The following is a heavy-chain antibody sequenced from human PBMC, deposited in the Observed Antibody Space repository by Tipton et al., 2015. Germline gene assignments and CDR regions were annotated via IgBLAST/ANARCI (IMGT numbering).Heavy chain of an antibody. V-gene: IGHV4-38-2*01. CDR1: GFTFSSYA. D-gene: IGHD3-9*01. CDR3: ACHDYDLLTRDYQTVDY. J-gene: IGHJ4*02. CDR2: ISHSGNT. Sequence: LRLSCAASGFTFSSYAMSWVRQAPGKGLEWIGSISHSGNTYYNPSLKSRVTMSRDTSKNQFSLKLTSVTAADTAVYYCACHDYDLLTRDYQTVDYWGQGTRVTVSS.